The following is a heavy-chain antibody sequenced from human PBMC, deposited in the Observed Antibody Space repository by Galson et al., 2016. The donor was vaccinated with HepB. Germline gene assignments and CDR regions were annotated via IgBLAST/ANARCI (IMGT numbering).Heavy chain of an antibody. J-gene: IGHJ6*02. D-gene: IGHD2-2*01. CDR2: IHSSSGSI. Sequence: SLRLSCAASGMDFRSHSMNWVRQVPGKGLEWVSYIHSSSGSIYYADSVKGRFTISRDNAKNSLFLQISSLRDEDTAVYYCSGGRSTRGYYGLDVWSQGTTVIFSS. V-gene: IGHV3-48*02. CDR1: GMDFRSHS. CDR3: SGGRSTRGYYGLDV.